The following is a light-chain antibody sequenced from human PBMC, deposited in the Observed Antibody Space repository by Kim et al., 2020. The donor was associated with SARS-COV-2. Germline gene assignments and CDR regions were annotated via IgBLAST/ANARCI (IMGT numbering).Light chain of an antibody. V-gene: IGLV3-19*01. J-gene: IGLJ1*01. CDR2: AKN. CDR3: NSRDSSGDHLV. Sequence: SSELTQDPAVSVALGQTVRITCQGDSLRSYYASWYQQRPGQAPLLVIYAKNNRPSGIPDRFSGSSSGNTASLTITGAQAEDEADYYCNSRDSSGDHLVFGTGTKVTVL. CDR1: SLRSYY.